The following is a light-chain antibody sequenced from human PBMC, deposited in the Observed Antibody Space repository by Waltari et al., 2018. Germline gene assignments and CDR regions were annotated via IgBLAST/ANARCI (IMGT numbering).Light chain of an antibody. CDR3: QTGGHGTCV. J-gene: IGLJ3*02. Sequence: QLVLTQSPSASASLGASVKLTCTLSSGHSSNIIAWLQQRPEKGPRYLMNVNSDGSHSKGDEIPDRFSGSSSGAERYLTISSLQSEDEADYYCQTGGHGTCVFGGGTKLTVL. V-gene: IGLV4-69*01. CDR2: VNSDGSH. CDR1: SGHSSNI.